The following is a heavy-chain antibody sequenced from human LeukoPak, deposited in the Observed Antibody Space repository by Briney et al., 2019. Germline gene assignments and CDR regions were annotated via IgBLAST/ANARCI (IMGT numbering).Heavy chain of an antibody. J-gene: IGHJ4*02. V-gene: IGHV3-23*01. D-gene: IGHD4-23*01. CDR1: RFSLNKYA. CDR3: AKDWTTVVTPKGYYFDS. CDR2: ISTTGGCT. Sequence: GGSLRLSCAASRFSLNKYAMSWVRQAPGKGLEWVSAISTTGGCTYYADSVKGRFTISRDNSKNRLSLQMDSLRVEDTAVYCCAKDWTTVVTPKGYYFDSWGQGTLVTVSS.